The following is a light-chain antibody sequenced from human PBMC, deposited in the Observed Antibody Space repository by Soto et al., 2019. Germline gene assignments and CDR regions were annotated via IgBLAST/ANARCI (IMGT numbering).Light chain of an antibody. CDR2: AAS. J-gene: IGKJ1*01. CDR1: ETINSY. Sequence: DIQMTQSPSSLSASVGDRVAITCRASETINSYLNWYQQKPRKAPKLRIYAASSLQSGVPSRFSGSGSGTEFTLTISSLQPEDFAIYYCQQSHSTPPTFGQGTKVEIK. V-gene: IGKV1-39*01. CDR3: QQSHSTPPT.